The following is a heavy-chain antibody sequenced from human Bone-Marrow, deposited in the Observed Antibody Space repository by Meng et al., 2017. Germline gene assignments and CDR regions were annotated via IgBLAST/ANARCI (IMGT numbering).Heavy chain of an antibody. CDR2: IHTGGDT. Sequence: GESLKISCVASGFSVGNTYMSWVRQAPGKGLEWVAVIHTGGDTDYADAVKGRFTISRDTSKNVLSLQMSSLRTEDTAMYYCARDHGGGVSGRISYGLDVWGQGTTVTVSS. CDR3: ARDHGGGVSGRISYGLDV. D-gene: IGHD4-23*01. V-gene: IGHV3-53*05. J-gene: IGHJ6*02. CDR1: GFSVGNTY.